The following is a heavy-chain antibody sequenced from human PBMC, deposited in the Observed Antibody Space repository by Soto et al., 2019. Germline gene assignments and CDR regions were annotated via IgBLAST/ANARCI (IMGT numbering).Heavy chain of an antibody. D-gene: IGHD6-13*01. J-gene: IGHJ6*02. V-gene: IGHV4-39*01. CDR1: GDSIRSSSY. CDR2: IYSTGNT. CDR3: RRSSRYSTDV. Sequence: TSETQSLTCPVSGDSIRSSSYWGWIRQPPGKGLEWIGSIYSTGNTYHNPSLNSQVTISVDTSKNQFSLNVISVTAADTAVYYCRRSSRYSTDVWGQGTTVTVSS.